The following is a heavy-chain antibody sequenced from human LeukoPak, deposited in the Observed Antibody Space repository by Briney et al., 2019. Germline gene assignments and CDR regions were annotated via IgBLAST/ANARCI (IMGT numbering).Heavy chain of an antibody. V-gene: IGHV3-23*01. CDR3: AKDGPSYCTNGVCYGYYFDY. CDR1: GFTFSSYA. D-gene: IGHD2-8*01. CDR2: ISGSGGST. Sequence: GSLRLSCAASGFTFSSYAMSWVRQAPGKGLQWVSAISGSGGSTYYADSVKGRFTISRDNSKNTLYLQMNSLRAEDTAVYYCAKDGPSYCTNGVCYGYYFDYWGQGTLVTVSS. J-gene: IGHJ4*02.